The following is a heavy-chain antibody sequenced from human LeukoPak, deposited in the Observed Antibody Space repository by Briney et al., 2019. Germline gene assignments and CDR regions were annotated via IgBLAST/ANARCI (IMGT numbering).Heavy chain of an antibody. J-gene: IGHJ6*03. Sequence: SETLSLTCTVSGDSISSNYWSWIRQPPGKGLEWIGYMYYSGSTNYNPSLKSRVTISVDTSKNQFSLKLSSVTAADTAVYYCARVVGDFWSGYYLRYMDVWGKGTTVTVSS. CDR2: MYYSGST. D-gene: IGHD3-3*01. V-gene: IGHV4-59*01. CDR3: ARVVGDFWSGYYLRYMDV. CDR1: GDSISSNY.